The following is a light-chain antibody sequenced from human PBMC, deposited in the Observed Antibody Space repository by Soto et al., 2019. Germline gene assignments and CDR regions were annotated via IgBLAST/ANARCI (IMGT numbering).Light chain of an antibody. CDR2: DAS. CDR3: QHYKTWPLS. CDR1: QSIGST. J-gene: IGKJ4*01. V-gene: IGKV3-15*01. Sequence: EIVMTQSPATLSVSPGERATLSCRASQSIGSTLAWYQQKPDQTPRLLIYDASTRATGIPARFSGIGSGTEFTLIISSLQSEDFAVYYCQHYKTWPLSFGGGTKVEI.